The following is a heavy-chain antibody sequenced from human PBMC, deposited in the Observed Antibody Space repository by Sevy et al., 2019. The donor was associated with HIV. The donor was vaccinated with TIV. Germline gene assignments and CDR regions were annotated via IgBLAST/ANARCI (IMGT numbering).Heavy chain of an antibody. Sequence: GGSLRISCAASGFTFSNYAIHWVRQAPGKGLEWVAVISYDGSKKYYADSVKGRFTISRDNSKNTLYLQMNSLRAEDTAVYYFAKDKGAYSGYDYENYFDPRGQGTLVTVSS. V-gene: IGHV3-30*04. D-gene: IGHD5-12*01. CDR1: GFTFSNYA. CDR2: ISYDGSKK. CDR3: AKDKGAYSGYDYENYFDP. J-gene: IGHJ4*02.